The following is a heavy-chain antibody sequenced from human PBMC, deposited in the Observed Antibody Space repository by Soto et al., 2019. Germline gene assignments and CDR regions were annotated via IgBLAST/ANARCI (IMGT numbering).Heavy chain of an antibody. V-gene: IGHV1-18*01. CDR2: ISAHNGNK. Sequence: ASVKVSCKASGYTFTSYGISWVRQAPGQGLEWMGWISAHNGNKKYAQKLQGRVTMTTDASTSTAYMELRSLRSDDTAVYYCAREPNYFDYWGQGTLVTVSS. CDR1: GYTFTSYG. J-gene: IGHJ4*02. CDR3: AREPNYFDY.